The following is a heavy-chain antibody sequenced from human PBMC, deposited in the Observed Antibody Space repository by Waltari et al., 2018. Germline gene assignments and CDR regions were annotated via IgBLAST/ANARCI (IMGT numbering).Heavy chain of an antibody. CDR3: AREPSPDSSGYFYYYMDV. V-gene: IGHV3-74*01. Sequence: EVQLVESGGGLVQPGGSLRLSCAAAGFTFSRYGRHWVRQAPGKGLVWVSRINSDGSGTIYADSVKGRFTISRDNAKNTLYLQLNSLRVEDTAVYYCAREPSPDSSGYFYYYMDVWGKGTTVTVSS. CDR1: GFTFSRYG. D-gene: IGHD3-22*01. CDR2: INSDGSGT. J-gene: IGHJ6*03.